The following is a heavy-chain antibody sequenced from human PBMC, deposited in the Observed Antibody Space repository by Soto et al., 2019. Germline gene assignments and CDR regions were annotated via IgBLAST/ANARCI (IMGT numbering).Heavy chain of an antibody. J-gene: IGHJ4*02. D-gene: IGHD6-19*01. Sequence: EVQLVESGGGLVQPGGSLRLSCAVSGLTFSSHYMTWVRQAPGEGLEWVASIKPDGSESYYVDSVEGRFTLSRDNAKNSLYLEMNSLRADDTAVYYGATDLKWLNFWGQGTLVTVSS. CDR3: ATDLKWLNF. CDR1: GLTFSSHY. CDR2: IKPDGSES. V-gene: IGHV3-7*01.